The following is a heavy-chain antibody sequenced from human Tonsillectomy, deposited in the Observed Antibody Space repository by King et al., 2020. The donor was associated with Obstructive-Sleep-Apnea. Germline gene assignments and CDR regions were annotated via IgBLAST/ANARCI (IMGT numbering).Heavy chain of an antibody. V-gene: IGHV4-59*08. CDR1: GGSISSYY. Sequence: QLQESGPGLVKPSETLSLTCTVSGGSISSYYWSWIRQPPGKGLEWIGDIYYSGSTNYNPSLKSRVTTSVDTSKDQLSLKLSAVTAADTGVYYCARHDAGGARKAFDIWGQGTMVTVSS. J-gene: IGHJ3*02. CDR2: IYYSGST. CDR3: ARHDAGGARKAFDI. D-gene: IGHD1-26*01.